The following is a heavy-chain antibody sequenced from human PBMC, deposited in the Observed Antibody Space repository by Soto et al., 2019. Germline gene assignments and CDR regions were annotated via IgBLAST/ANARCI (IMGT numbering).Heavy chain of an antibody. D-gene: IGHD3-9*01. J-gene: IGHJ6*02. V-gene: IGHV3-33*01. CDR3: ARALGTGTGYYVLPLYYYGLDV. CDR2: IWNDGSDK. Sequence: QVQLVESGGGVVQPGRSLRLSCTASGFSLSTYGMHWVRQAPGKGLEWVAVIWNDGSDKYHADSVKGRFTVSRDNSKNTLYLQMNSLRVEDTAVNYCARALGTGTGYYVLPLYYYGLDVWGQGTTVTVSS. CDR1: GFSLSTYG.